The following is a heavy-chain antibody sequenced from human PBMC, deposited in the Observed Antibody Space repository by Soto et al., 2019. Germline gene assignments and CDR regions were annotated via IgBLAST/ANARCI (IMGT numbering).Heavy chain of an antibody. CDR2: IKSKTDGGTT. V-gene: IGHV3-15*01. CDR1: GFTFSNAW. J-gene: IGHJ5*02. CDR3: TTGPAYCGGDCYSPT. D-gene: IGHD2-21*01. Sequence: GGSLRLSCAASGFTFSNAWMSWVRQAPGKGLEWVGRIKSKTDGGTTDYAAPVKGRFTISRDDSKNTLYLQMNSLKTEDTAVYYCTTGPAYCGGDCYSPTWGQGTLVTVSS.